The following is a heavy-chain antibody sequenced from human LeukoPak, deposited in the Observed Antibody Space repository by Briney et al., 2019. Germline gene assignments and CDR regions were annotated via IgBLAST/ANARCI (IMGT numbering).Heavy chain of an antibody. D-gene: IGHD3-22*01. J-gene: IGHJ2*01. CDR3: ARENGPNYYDSSQRYFDL. CDR1: GFTFSSYA. CDR2: ISYDGSNK. Sequence: GGSLRLSCAASGFTFSSYAMHWVRQAPGKGLEWVAVISYDGSNKYYADSVKGRFTISRDNAKNSLYLQMNSLRAGDTAVYYCARENGPNYYDSSQRYFDLWGRGTLVTVSS. V-gene: IGHV3-30*14.